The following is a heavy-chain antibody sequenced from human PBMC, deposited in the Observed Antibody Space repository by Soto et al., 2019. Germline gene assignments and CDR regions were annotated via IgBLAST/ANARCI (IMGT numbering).Heavy chain of an antibody. CDR1: GFTFSNHA. D-gene: IGHD5-18*01. J-gene: IGHJ4*02. V-gene: IGHV3-30-3*01. CDR2: ISYDGVNQ. Sequence: GGSLRLSCAASGFTFSNHAFHWVRQAPGKGLEWVAVISYDGVNQYYADSVKGRFTISRDNSKRSLYLQMSSLRPEDTAVYYCVRGIQLWLRLFDYWGQGTLVTVSS. CDR3: VRGIQLWLRLFDY.